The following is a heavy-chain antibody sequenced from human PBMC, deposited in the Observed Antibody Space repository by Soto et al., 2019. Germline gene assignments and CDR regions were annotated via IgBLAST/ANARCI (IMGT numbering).Heavy chain of an antibody. CDR2: ISAYNGNT. Sequence: GASVKVSCKASGYTFTSYGISWVRQSPGQGLEWMGWISAYNGNTNYAQKLQGRVTMATDTSTSTAYMELRSLRSDDTAVYYCARDPLTGTHWFDPWGQGTLVTVSS. J-gene: IGHJ5*02. CDR3: ARDPLTGTHWFDP. CDR1: GYTFTSYG. D-gene: IGHD1-7*01. V-gene: IGHV1-18*01.